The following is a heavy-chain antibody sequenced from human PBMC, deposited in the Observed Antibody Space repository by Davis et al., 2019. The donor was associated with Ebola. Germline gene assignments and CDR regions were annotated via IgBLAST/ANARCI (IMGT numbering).Heavy chain of an antibody. J-gene: IGHJ5*02. V-gene: IGHV5-51*01. CDR2: IYPGDSDT. Sequence: PGGSLRLSCKGSGYPFANYWIAWVRQMPGTGLEWMGIIYPGDSDTRYSPSFQGHVTISADRSTNTAYLQWSTLKASDTAIYYCMRRSGSYIRQGFWFDPWGQGTLVTVDS. D-gene: IGHD1-26*01. CDR3: MRRSGSYIRQGFWFDP. CDR1: GYPFANYW.